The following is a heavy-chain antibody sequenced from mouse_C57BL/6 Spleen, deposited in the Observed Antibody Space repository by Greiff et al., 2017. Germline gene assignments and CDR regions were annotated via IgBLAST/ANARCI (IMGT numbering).Heavy chain of an antibody. CDR2: IDPSDSET. Sequence: QVHVKQPGAELVRPGSSVKLSCKASGYTFTSYWMHWVKQRPIQGLEWIGNIDPSDSETHYNQKFKDKATLTVDKSSSTAYMQLSSLTSEDSAVYYCARDYYDYDGNFDVWGTGTTVTVSS. CDR3: ARDYYDYDGNFDV. V-gene: IGHV1-52*01. D-gene: IGHD2-4*01. CDR1: GYTFTSYW. J-gene: IGHJ1*03.